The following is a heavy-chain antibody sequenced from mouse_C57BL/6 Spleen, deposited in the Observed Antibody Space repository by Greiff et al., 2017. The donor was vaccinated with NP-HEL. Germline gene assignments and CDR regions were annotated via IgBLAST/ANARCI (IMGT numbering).Heavy chain of an antibody. J-gene: IGHJ4*01. D-gene: IGHD4-1*01. Sequence: VQLQQSGAELVRPGASVTLSCKASGYTFTDYEMHWVKQTPVHGLEWIGAIDPETGGTAYNQKFKGKAILTADKSSSTAYMELRSLTSEDSAVYYCTSGRENYYAMDYWGQGTSVTVSS. V-gene: IGHV1-15*01. CDR3: TSGRENYYAMDY. CDR1: GYTFTDYE. CDR2: IDPETGGT.